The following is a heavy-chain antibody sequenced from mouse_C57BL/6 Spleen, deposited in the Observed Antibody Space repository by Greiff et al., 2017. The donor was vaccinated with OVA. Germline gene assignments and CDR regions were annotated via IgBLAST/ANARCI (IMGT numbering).Heavy chain of an antibody. J-gene: IGHJ3*01. V-gene: IGHV5-17*01. CDR2: ISSGSSTF. CDR1: GFTFSDYG. Sequence: EVQVVESGGGLVKPGGSLKLSCAASGFTFSDYGMHWVRQAPEKGLEWVAYISSGSSTFYYADTVKGRFTISRDNAKNTLFLQMTSLRSEDTAMYYCARRFAYWGQGTLVTVSA. CDR3: ARRFAY.